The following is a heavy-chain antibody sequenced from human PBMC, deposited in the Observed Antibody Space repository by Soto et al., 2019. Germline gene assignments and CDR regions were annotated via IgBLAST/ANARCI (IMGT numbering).Heavy chain of an antibody. CDR1: GGSISSGDYY. D-gene: IGHD2-15*01. CDR2: IYYSGST. V-gene: IGHV4-30-4*01. Sequence: QVQLQESGPGLVKPSQTLSLTCTVSGGSISSGDYYWSWIRQPPGKGLGWIGYIYYSGSTYYNPSLKSRVPISVDTSKIQFSLKLSSVTAADTAVYYCDRYTLGYCSGGSCRNWFDPWGQGTLVTVSS. J-gene: IGHJ5*02. CDR3: DRYTLGYCSGGSCRNWFDP.